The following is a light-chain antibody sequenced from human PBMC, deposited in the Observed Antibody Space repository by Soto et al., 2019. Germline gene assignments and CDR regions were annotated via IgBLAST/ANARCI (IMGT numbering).Light chain of an antibody. Sequence: QSALTQPASVSGSPGQSITISCTGTSSDIGAYDYVYWFQQYSGKAPTLIIYEVRFRPSGVSSRFSGSKSGNTASLTISGLQTEDEADYYCGSYASATLIFGGGTKLTVL. CDR2: EVR. CDR3: GSYASATLI. CDR1: SSDIGAYDY. J-gene: IGLJ2*01. V-gene: IGLV2-14*03.